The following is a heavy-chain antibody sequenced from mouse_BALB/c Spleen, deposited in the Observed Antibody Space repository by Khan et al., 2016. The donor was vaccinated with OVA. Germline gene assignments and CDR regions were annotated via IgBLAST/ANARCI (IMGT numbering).Heavy chain of an antibody. V-gene: IGHV1-20*02. J-gene: IGHJ2*01. D-gene: IGHD1-1*01. CDR3: ARTYGSDFDY. CDR2: INPHIGET. Sequence: VQLQQSGPELVKPGASVKISCKASGYSFTGYFMNWVMQSHGKSLEWIGRINPHIGETLYNQKFKGKATLTVDESSSTAHMELRSLASEDSAAYYCARTYGSDFDYWGQGTTLTVSS. CDR1: GYSFTGYF.